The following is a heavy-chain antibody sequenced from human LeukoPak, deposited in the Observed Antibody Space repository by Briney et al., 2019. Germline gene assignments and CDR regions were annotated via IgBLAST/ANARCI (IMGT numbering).Heavy chain of an antibody. Sequence: PSETLSLTCTVSGGPISSYYWSWIRQPPGKGLEWIGYIYTSGSTNYNPSLKSRVTISVDTSKNRFSLKLSSVTAADTAVYYCARHGGYDFWSGYYTGSYYYYMDVWGKGTTVTVSS. V-gene: IGHV4-4*09. CDR2: IYTSGST. CDR3: ARHGGYDFWSGYYTGSYYYYMDV. CDR1: GGPISSYY. J-gene: IGHJ6*03. D-gene: IGHD3-3*01.